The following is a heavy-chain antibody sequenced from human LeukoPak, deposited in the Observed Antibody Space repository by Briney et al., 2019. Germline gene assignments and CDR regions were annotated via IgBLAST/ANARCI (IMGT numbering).Heavy chain of an antibody. CDR1: GDSVSSNSAA. Sequence: SQTLSLTCATSGDSVSSNSAAWNWIRQSPSRGLEWLGRTYYRSKWYNDYAVSVKSRITINPDTSKNQFSLQLNSVTPEDTAVYYCAREIYYYDSSGSCMDVWGQGTTVTVSS. D-gene: IGHD3-22*01. CDR2: TYYRSKWYN. V-gene: IGHV6-1*01. CDR3: AREIYYYDSSGSCMDV. J-gene: IGHJ6*02.